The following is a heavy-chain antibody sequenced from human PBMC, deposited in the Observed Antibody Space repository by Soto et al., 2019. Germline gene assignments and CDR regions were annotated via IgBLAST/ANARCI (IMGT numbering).Heavy chain of an antibody. V-gene: IGHV3-23*01. CDR2: ISTSGSAT. J-gene: IGHJ6*02. CDR1: GFTFSGYA. D-gene: IGHD6-13*01. CDR3: AAGGMGAAGIYYYGLDV. Sequence: VQLLESGGGLVQPGGSLRLSCAASGFTFSGYAMTWVRQAPGKGLEWVSSISTSGSATYYAESIRGRFIISRDNSKSTLYLQMNSLRAEDTAVYYCAAGGMGAAGIYYYGLDVWGQGTTVTVSS.